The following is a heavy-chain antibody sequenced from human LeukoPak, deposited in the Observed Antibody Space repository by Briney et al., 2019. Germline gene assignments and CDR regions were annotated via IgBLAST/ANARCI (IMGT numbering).Heavy chain of an antibody. V-gene: IGHV4-34*01. CDR1: GGSFSGYY. CDR3: ARGGYSYGYGY. CDR2: INHSGST. J-gene: IGHJ4*02. Sequence: PSETLSLTCAVYGGSFSGYYWSWIRQPPGKGLEWIGEINHSGSTNYNPSLKSRVTISVDTSKNQFSLKLSSVTAEDTAVYYCARGGYSYGYGYWGQGTLVTVSS. D-gene: IGHD5-18*01.